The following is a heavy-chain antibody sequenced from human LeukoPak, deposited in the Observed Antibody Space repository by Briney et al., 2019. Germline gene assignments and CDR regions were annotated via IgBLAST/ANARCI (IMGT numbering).Heavy chain of an antibody. CDR2: ISGSGGST. D-gene: IGHD4/OR15-4a*01. Sequence: PGGSLRLSCAASGFTFSSYAMSWVRQAPGEGLEWVSAISGSGGSTYYADSVKGRFTVSRDNSKNTLYLQMSSLRAEDTAIFYCARGGNYGGNTGYFDYWGQGALVTVSS. V-gene: IGHV3-23*01. CDR1: GFTFSSYA. CDR3: ARGGNYGGNTGYFDY. J-gene: IGHJ4*02.